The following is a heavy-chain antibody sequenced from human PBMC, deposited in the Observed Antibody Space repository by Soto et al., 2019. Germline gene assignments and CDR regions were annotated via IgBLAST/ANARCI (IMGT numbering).Heavy chain of an antibody. CDR2: ISAYNGNT. V-gene: IGHV1-18*01. Sequence: GASVKVSCKASGYTFTSYGISWVRQAPGQGLEWMGWISAYNGNTNYAQKLQGRVTMTTDTSTSTAYMELRGLRSDDTAVYYCARVGVLLWFGELFDWFDPWGQGTLVTVSS. CDR3: ARVGVLLWFGELFDWFDP. D-gene: IGHD3-10*01. J-gene: IGHJ5*02. CDR1: GYTFTSYG.